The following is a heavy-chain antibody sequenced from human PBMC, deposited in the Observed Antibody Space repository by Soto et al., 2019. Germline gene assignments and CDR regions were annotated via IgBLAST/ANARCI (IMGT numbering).Heavy chain of an antibody. CDR2: IYWDDDK. CDR3: IQSRCGGDCLQSYAADYYHGMDV. Sequence: QITLKESGPTLVKPTQTLTLTCTFSAFSLSTGGVGVGWIRQPPGKALEWLALIYWDDDKRYSPSLRSRLTITKDTSKNQLVLTMTNMDPVDTATYYCIQSRCGGDCLQSYAADYYHGMDVWGQGTTVTVSS. J-gene: IGHJ6*02. D-gene: IGHD2-21*02. V-gene: IGHV2-5*02. CDR1: AFSLSTGGVG.